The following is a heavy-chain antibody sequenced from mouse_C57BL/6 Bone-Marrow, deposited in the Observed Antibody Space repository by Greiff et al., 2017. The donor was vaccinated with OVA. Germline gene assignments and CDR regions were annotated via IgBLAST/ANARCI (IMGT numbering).Heavy chain of an antibody. D-gene: IGHD4-1*01. V-gene: IGHV5-17*01. CDR2: ISSGSSTI. CDR3: ARSSAGDAMDY. Sequence: EVKLMESGGGLVKPGGSLKLSCAASGFTFSDYGMHWVRQAPEKGLEWVAYISSGSSTIYYADTVKGRFTISRDNAKNTLFLQMTSLRSEDTAMYYCARSSAGDAMDYWGQGTSVTVSS. CDR1: GFTFSDYG. J-gene: IGHJ4*01.